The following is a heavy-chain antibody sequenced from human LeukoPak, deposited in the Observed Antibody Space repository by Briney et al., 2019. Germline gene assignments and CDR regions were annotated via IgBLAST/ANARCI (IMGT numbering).Heavy chain of an antibody. CDR1: GFTFSDFW. Sequence: GGSLRLSCAASGFTFSDFWMSWVRQAPGKGLVWVSRINSDGSNRGYADSVKGRFTVSRDNAKDTLYLQMNSLRAEDTAVYYCARDLTPRDGYNFLWGQGTLVTVSS. D-gene: IGHD5-24*01. CDR2: INSDGSNR. CDR3: ARDLTPRDGYNFL. V-gene: IGHV3-74*01. J-gene: IGHJ4*02.